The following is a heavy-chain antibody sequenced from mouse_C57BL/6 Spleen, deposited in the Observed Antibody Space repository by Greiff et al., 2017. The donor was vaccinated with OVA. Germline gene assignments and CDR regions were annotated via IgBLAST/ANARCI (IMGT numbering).Heavy chain of an antibody. CDR1: GYTFTSYG. J-gene: IGHJ4*01. CDR3: AREGVTTVVAPHAMDY. CDR2: IYPRSGNT. D-gene: IGHD1-1*01. V-gene: IGHV1-81*01. Sequence: QVQLQQSGAELARPGASVKLSCKASGYTFTSYGISWVKQRTGQGLEWIGEIYPRSGNTYYNEKFKGKATLTADKSSSTAYMELRSMTSEDSAVYFCAREGVTTVVAPHAMDYWGQGTSVTVSS.